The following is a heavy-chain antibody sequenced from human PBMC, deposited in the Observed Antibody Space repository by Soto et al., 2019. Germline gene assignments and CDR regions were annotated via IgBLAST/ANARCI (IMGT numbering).Heavy chain of an antibody. J-gene: IGHJ6*02. V-gene: IGHV3-13*01. CDR1: GFTFSSYD. Sequence: LRLSCAASGFTFSSYDMHWVRQATGKGLEWVSAIGTAGDTYFVDSVKGRFTISRDNAKNSLYLQMNSLRAEDTAVYYCARDLGRTAAGYYYYYAMDVWGQGTTVTVSS. CDR2: IGTAGDT. D-gene: IGHD2-2*01. CDR3: ARDLGRTAAGYYYYYAMDV.